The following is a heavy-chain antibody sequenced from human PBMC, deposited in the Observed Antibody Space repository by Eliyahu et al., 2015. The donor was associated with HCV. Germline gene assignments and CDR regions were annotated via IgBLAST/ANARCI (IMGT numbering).Heavy chain of an antibody. Sequence: EVQLVESGGDFVQPGGSLRLSCAASGFTFNGYWMHWVRQAPGEGAVWGSRINSDGRNITYADSVKGRFTISRDNAKNTLYLQMNSLRAEDTAVYYCARPVAYYYDNSGLRYWGQGTLVTVSS. CDR2: INSDGRNI. D-gene: IGHD3-22*01. J-gene: IGHJ4*02. V-gene: IGHV3-74*01. CDR3: ARPVAYYYDNSGLRY. CDR1: GFTFNGYW.